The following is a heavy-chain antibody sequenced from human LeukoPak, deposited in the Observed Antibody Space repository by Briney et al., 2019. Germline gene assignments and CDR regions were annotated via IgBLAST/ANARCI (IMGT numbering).Heavy chain of an antibody. V-gene: IGHV3-30*02. CDR3: AKESYSGSYWGAFDI. CDR2: IRYDGSNK. D-gene: IGHD1-26*01. Sequence: PGGSLRLSCAASGFTFSSYGMHWVRQAPGKGLEWVAFIRYDGSNKYYADSVKGRFTISRDNSKNTLYLQMNSLRAEDTAVYYCAKESYSGSYWGAFDIWGQGTMVTVSS. J-gene: IGHJ3*02. CDR1: GFTFSSYG.